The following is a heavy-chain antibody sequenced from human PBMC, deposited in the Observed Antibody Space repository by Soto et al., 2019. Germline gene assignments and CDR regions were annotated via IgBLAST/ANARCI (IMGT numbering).Heavy chain of an antibody. CDR3: ATRITVFGLLIPPFDP. J-gene: IGHJ5*02. CDR2: INHTRGT. CDR1: GGSVNGYY. Sequence: PSETLSLTCAVYGGSVNGYYWNWLRQHPGKGLEWVGDINHTRGTHYNPSLKSRVTMSVDTSKNQFSLRLSSVTAADTAIYYCATRITVFGLLIPPFDPWGQGTQVTVS. V-gene: IGHV4-34*01. D-gene: IGHD3-3*01.